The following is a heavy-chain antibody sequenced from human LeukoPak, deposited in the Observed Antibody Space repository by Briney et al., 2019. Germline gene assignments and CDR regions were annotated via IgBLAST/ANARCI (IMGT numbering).Heavy chain of an antibody. V-gene: IGHV3-21*04. D-gene: IGHD3-22*01. CDR2: ISSSSSYI. CDR3: ARGYYFDS. Sequence: GGSLRLSCAASGFTFSSYSMNWVRQAPGKGLEWVSSISSSSSYIYYADSVKGRFSMSRDNSKNTLYLRKNSLRAEDTATYYCARGYYFDSWGQGTLVTVSS. CDR1: GFTFSSYS. J-gene: IGHJ4*02.